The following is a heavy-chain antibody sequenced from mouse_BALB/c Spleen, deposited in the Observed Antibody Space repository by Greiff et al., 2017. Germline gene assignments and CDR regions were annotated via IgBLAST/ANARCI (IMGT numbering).Heavy chain of an antibody. J-gene: IGHJ1*01. CDR3: ARRGWAYWYFDV. CDR2: ISYSGST. Sequence: EVKLQESGPSLVKPSQTLSLTCSVTGDSITSGYWNWIRKFPGNKLEYMGYISYSGSTYYNPSLKSRISITRDTSKNQYYLQLNSVTTEDTATYYCARRGWAYWYFDVWGAGTTVTVSS. D-gene: IGHD1-1*02. CDR1: GDSITSGY. V-gene: IGHV3-8*02.